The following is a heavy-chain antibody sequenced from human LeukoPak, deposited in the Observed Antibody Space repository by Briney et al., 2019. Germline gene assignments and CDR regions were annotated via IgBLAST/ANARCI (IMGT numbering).Heavy chain of an antibody. CDR3: AREEAAGTGWFDP. D-gene: IGHD6-13*01. Sequence: SVKVSCTASGGTFSSYAISWVRQAPGLGLEWMGGSIPIFGRANYAQKFQARVTITADESTSTAYMELSSLRSEDTAVYSCAREEAAGTGWFDPWGQGPLVTVSS. J-gene: IGHJ5*02. CDR1: GGTFSSYA. V-gene: IGHV1-69*13. CDR2: SIPIFGRA.